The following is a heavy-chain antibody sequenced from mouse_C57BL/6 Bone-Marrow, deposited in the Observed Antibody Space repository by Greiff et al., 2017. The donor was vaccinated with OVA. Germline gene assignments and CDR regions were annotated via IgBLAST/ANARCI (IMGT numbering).Heavy chain of an antibody. Sequence: VESGGGLVQPGGSLKLSCAASGFTFSDYYMYWVRQTPEKRLEWVAYISNGGGSTYYPDTVKGRFTISRDNAKNTLYLQMSRLKSEDTAMYYCARHGARRGFDYWGQGTTLTVSS. CDR2: ISNGGGST. D-gene: IGHD2-12*01. CDR3: ARHGARRGFDY. CDR1: GFTFSDYY. V-gene: IGHV5-12*01. J-gene: IGHJ2*01.